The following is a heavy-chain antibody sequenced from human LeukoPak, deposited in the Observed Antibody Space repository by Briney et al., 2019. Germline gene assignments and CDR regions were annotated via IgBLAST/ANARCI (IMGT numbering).Heavy chain of an antibody. D-gene: IGHD1-1*01. V-gene: IGHV1-2*02. J-gene: IGHJ6*04. CDR3: ATFLETTHTMDV. Sequence: ASVKVSCKASGYTFTGYYMHWVRQAPGQGREWMGWINPNSGGTNYAQKFQGRVTMTRDTSISTAYMELSRLRSDDTAVYYCATFLETTHTMDVWGKGTTVTVSS. CDR2: INPNSGGT. CDR1: GYTFTGYY.